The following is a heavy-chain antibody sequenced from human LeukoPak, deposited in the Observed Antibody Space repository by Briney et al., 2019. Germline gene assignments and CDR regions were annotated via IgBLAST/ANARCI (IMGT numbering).Heavy chain of an antibody. CDR2: IYPGDSDI. CDR1: GYSFTSYW. Sequence: HGASLKISCTGCGYSFTSYWIGWVRQMPGKGVGWMGIIYPGDSDIRYSPSFQGQVTISADKSISTGYLQWSSLKASDTAMYYCARRDGDYVGLDPWGQGTLVTVSS. CDR3: ARRDGDYVGLDP. D-gene: IGHD4-17*01. V-gene: IGHV5-51*01. J-gene: IGHJ5*02.